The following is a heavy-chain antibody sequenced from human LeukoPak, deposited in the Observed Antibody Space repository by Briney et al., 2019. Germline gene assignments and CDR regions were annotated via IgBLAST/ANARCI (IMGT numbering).Heavy chain of an antibody. D-gene: IGHD2-15*01. J-gene: IGHJ5*02. Sequence: ASVKVSCKASGYTFTSYGISWVRQAPGQGLEWMGWISAYNGNTNYAQKLQGRVTMTTDTSTSTAYMELRSLRSDDTAVYYCARGTPLPEHCSGGSYYYNWFDPWGQGTLVTVSS. V-gene: IGHV1-18*01. CDR1: GYTFTSYG. CDR2: ISAYNGNT. CDR3: ARGTPLPEHCSGGSYYYNWFDP.